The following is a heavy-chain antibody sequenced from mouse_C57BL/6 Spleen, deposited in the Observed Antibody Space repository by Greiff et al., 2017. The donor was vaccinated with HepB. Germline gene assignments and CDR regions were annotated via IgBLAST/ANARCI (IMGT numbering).Heavy chain of an antibody. CDR1: GYTFTDYN. J-gene: IGHJ4*01. V-gene: IGHV1-22*01. CDR3: ARAPWDYYAMDY. D-gene: IGHD4-1*01. Sequence: EVQVVESGPELVKPGASVKMSCKASGYTFTDYNMHWVKQSHGKSLEWIGYINPNNGGTSYNQKFKGKATLTVNKSSSTAYMELRSLTSEDSAVYDCARAPWDYYAMDYWGQGTSVTVSS. CDR2: INPNNGGT.